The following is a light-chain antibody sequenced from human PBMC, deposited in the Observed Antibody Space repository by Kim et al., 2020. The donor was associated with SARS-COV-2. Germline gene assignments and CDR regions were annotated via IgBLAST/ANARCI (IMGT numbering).Light chain of an antibody. CDR3: QQRSNWPFT. CDR2: DAS. Sequence: EIVLTQSPVTLSLSPGERATLSCGASQSIAFHLAWYQQRPGQAPRLLIFDASNRATGIPARFSGRGSGTDFTLTISSLEPEDFVVYYCQQRSNWPFTFGQGTRLEIK. CDR1: QSIAFH. V-gene: IGKV3-11*01. J-gene: IGKJ5*01.